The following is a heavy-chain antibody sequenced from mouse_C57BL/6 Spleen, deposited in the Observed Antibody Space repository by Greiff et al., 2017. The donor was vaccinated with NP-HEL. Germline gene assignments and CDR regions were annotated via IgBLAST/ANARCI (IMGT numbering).Heavy chain of an antibody. J-gene: IGHJ3*01. Sequence: EVMLVESGGGLVKPGGSLKLSCAASGFTFSDYGMHWVRQAPEKGLEWVAYISSGSSTIYYADTVKGRFTISRDNAKNTLFLQMTSLRSEDTAMYYCARRLLGGFAYWGQGTLVTVSA. CDR2: ISSGSSTI. CDR3: ARRLLGGFAY. V-gene: IGHV5-17*01. CDR1: GFTFSDYG.